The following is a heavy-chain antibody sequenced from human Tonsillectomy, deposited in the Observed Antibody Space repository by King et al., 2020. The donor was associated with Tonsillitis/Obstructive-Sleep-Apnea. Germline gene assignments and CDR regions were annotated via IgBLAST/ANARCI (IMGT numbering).Heavy chain of an antibody. CDR3: TTTGIAVAGKYAFDI. CDR2: IRSKANSYAT. CDR1: GFTFSGSA. V-gene: IGHV3-73*01. D-gene: IGHD6-19*01. Sequence: VQLVESGGGLVQPGGSLKLSCAASGFTFSGSAMHWVRQASGKGLEWVGRIRSKANSYATAYAASGKGRFTISRDDSKKTAYLQMNSLKTEDTAVYYCTTTGIAVAGKYAFDIWGQGTMVTVSS. J-gene: IGHJ3*02.